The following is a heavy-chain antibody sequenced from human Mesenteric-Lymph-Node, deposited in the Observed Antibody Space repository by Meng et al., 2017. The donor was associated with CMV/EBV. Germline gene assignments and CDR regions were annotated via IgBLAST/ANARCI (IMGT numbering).Heavy chain of an antibody. CDR3: ARDDGYCTTMSCYDLDF. Sequence: SVKVSCKASGGTFDYAAISWVRHAPGQGLEWLGGIIPIMGITNYAQTFQGRVTITADKSTSTVYMEMTSLRSEDTAVYYCARDDGYCTTMSCYDLDFWGQGTLVTVSS. CDR2: IIPIMGIT. CDR1: GGTFDYAA. V-gene: IGHV1-69*10. J-gene: IGHJ4*02. D-gene: IGHD2-2*01.